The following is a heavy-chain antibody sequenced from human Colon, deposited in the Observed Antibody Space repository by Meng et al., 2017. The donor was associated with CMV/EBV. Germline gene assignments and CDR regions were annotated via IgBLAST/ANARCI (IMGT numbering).Heavy chain of an antibody. D-gene: IGHD6-25*01. Sequence: GESLKISCKTSGYAFVDYYIHWVRQAPGQRLEWMGWMNSNEGHTVYTPHLRGRVSMTRDTSSNTAYMELTSLKSDDTAVYFCARGSQSQRLLDYWGQGTLVTVSS. CDR3: ARGSQSQRLLDY. J-gene: IGHJ4*02. V-gene: IGHV1-2*02. CDR1: GYAFVDYY. CDR2: MNSNEGHT.